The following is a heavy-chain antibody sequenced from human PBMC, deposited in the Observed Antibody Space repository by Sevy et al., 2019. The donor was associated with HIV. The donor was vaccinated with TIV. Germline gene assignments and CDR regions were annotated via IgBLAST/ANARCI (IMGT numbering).Heavy chain of an antibody. J-gene: IGHJ4*02. D-gene: IGHD6-19*01. CDR3: ARDPATTTRAGTAYQDY. Sequence: QLGGSLRLSCAASGFTFSSYSMNWVRQAPGKGLEWVSSISSSSSYIYYADSVKGRFTISRDNAKNSLYLQMNSLRAEDTAVYYCARDPATTTRAGTAYQDYWGQGTLVTVSS. V-gene: IGHV3-21*01. CDR1: GFTFSSYS. CDR2: ISSSSSYI.